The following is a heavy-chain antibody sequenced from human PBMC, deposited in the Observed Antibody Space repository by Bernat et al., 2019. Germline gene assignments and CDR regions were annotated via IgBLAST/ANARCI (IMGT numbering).Heavy chain of an antibody. J-gene: IGHJ4*02. CDR3: AKDWQRNLDY. CDR2: ISYDGSNK. CDR1: GFTFSSYG. Sequence: QVQLVESGGGVVQPGRSLRLSCAASGFTFSSYGMHWVRQAPGKGLEWVAVISYDGSNKYYADSVKGRFTISRDNSKNTLYLQMNSLRAEDTAVYYCAKDWQRNLDYWGQGTLVTVSS. V-gene: IGHV3-30*18.